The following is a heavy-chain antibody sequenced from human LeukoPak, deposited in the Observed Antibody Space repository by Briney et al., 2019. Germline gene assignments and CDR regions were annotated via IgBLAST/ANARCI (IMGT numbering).Heavy chain of an antibody. Sequence: PSETLSLTCTVSGGSISSSSYYWGWIRQPPGKGLEWIGSIYYSGSTNYNPSLKSRVTISVDTSKNQFSLKLSSVTAADTAVYYCAGSDALAVAGFDYWGQGTLVTVSS. V-gene: IGHV4-39*07. CDR2: IYYSGST. D-gene: IGHD6-19*01. J-gene: IGHJ4*02. CDR1: GGSISSSSYY. CDR3: AGSDALAVAGFDY.